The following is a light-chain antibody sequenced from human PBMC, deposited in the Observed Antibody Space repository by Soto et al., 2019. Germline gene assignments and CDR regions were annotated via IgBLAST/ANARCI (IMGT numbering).Light chain of an antibody. CDR1: SSDVGLYNY. CDR3: SSYTGDTTHVA. Sequence: QSALTQPASVSGSPGQSITISCTGCSSDVGLYNYVSWYQQHPGKAPKLMIYDVNDRPSGVSDRFSGSKSGNTASLTIAGRQADDEADYFCSSYTGDTTHVAFGGGSKLTV. CDR2: DVN. J-gene: IGLJ2*01. V-gene: IGLV2-14*03.